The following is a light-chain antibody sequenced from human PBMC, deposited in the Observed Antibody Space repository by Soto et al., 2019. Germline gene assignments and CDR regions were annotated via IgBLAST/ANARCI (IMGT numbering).Light chain of an antibody. CDR1: QSISSW. CDR2: KAS. Sequence: DIQMTQSPSTLSASVGDRVTITCRASQSISSWLAWYQQKPGKAPKLLIFKASILEIGVPSRFSGSGSGTDFTLTISSLQPEDSAIYFCQQAHTLPWTFGQGTKVDIK. V-gene: IGKV1-5*03. J-gene: IGKJ1*01. CDR3: QQAHTLPWT.